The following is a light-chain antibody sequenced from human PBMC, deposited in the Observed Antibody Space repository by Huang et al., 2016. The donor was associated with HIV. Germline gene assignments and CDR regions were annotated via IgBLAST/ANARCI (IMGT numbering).Light chain of an antibody. CDR1: QSVNSN. Sequence: EIVMTQSPATVSGSPGERATLSCRAGQSVNSNLAWYQQRRGQAPRLLIYGATSRATGIPFRFSGSVSGTEFTLTISSLQSEDFAVYYCQQYNNWPRTFGQGTKVDIK. CDR3: QQYNNWPRT. V-gene: IGKV3-15*01. J-gene: IGKJ1*01. CDR2: GAT.